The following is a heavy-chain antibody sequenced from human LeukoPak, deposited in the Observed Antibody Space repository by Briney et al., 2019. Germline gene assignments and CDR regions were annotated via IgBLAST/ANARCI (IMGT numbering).Heavy chain of an antibody. D-gene: IGHD6-6*01. V-gene: IGHV1-18*01. Sequence: GASVKVSCKASGYTFTSYGISWVRQAPGQGLEWMGWISAYNGSTNYAQKLQGRVTMTTDTSTSTAYMELRSLRSDDTAVYYCARDKRGQLALGDFDYWGQGTLVTVSS. CDR2: ISAYNGST. J-gene: IGHJ4*02. CDR3: ARDKRGQLALGDFDY. CDR1: GYTFTSYG.